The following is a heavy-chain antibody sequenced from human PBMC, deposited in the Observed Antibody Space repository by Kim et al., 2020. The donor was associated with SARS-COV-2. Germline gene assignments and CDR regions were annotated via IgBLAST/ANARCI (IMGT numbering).Heavy chain of an antibody. D-gene: IGHD6-13*01. Sequence: GGSLRLSCAASGFTFSSYWMHWVRQAPGTGLVCVSRINSDGSGTTYADSVKGRFTISRDNAKNMLYLQMNSLRAEDTAVYYCARDHPYSSSWYNYYGMDVWGQGTTVPVSS. J-gene: IGHJ6*02. V-gene: IGHV3-74*01. CDR1: GFTFSSYW. CDR2: INSDGSGT. CDR3: ARDHPYSSSWYNYYGMDV.